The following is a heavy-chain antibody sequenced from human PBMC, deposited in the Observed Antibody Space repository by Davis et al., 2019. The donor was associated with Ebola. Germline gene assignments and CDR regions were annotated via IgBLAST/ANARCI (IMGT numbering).Heavy chain of an antibody. CDR1: GGSFSSHA. J-gene: IGHJ4*02. D-gene: IGHD1-26*01. CDR2: IIPLFETP. Sequence: SVKVSCKASGGSFSSHAINWVRQVPGQGLEWMGGIIPLFETPNYAQRFQDRVTITADDSTTTAYMELSSLRSEDTAVYYCARGRDSGSFYAEYWGQGTLVTVSS. CDR3: ARGRDSGSFYAEY. V-gene: IGHV1-69*13.